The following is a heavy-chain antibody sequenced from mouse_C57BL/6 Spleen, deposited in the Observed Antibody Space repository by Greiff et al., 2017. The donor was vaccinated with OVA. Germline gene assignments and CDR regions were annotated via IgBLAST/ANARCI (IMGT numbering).Heavy chain of an antibody. Sequence: QVQLKESGPELVKPGASVKISCKASGYAFSSSWMNWVKQRPGQGLECIGMIHPNSGSTNYNEKFKSKATLTVDKSSSTAYMQLSSLTSEDSAVYYCARTQTAQATYFAYWGQGTLVTVSA. V-gene: IGHV1-64*01. CDR3: ARTQTAQATYFAY. CDR1: GYAFSSSW. J-gene: IGHJ3*01. CDR2: IHPNSGST. D-gene: IGHD3-2*02.